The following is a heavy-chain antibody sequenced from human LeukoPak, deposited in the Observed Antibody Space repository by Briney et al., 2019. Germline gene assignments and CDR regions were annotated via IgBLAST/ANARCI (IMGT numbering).Heavy chain of an antibody. CDR3: ARRTETFDI. J-gene: IGHJ3*02. D-gene: IGHD1-14*01. Sequence: GSLRLSSAASGFPFSSYEMNWVRQAPGKGLEWVSSISRSGTTIYYADSVKGRFTISRDNRKNSLYLQMNSLRAENTAAYYCARRTETFDIWGQGTMVTVSS. CDR1: GFPFSSYE. V-gene: IGHV3-48*03. CDR2: ISRSGTTI.